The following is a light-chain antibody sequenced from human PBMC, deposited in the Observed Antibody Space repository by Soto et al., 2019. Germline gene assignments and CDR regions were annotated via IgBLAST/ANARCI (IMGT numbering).Light chain of an antibody. CDR1: SSDVGGYNY. CDR2: EVS. CDR3: GSYTSSSLVV. V-gene: IGLV2-14*01. J-gene: IGLJ1*01. Sequence: QSALTQPASVSWSAGQSITISCTGNSSDVGGYNYVSWYQQYPGKAPKLMIYEVSNRPSGVSHRFSGSKSGNTASLTISGLQAEDEADYYCGSYTSSSLVVFGTGTKLPVL.